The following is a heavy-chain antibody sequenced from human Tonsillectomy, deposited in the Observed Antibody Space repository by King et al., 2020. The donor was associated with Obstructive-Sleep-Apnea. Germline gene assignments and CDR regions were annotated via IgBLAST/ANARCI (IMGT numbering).Heavy chain of an antibody. CDR3: ARTYYYDSSGYYPHWYFDL. CDR2: INSDGSST. D-gene: IGHD3-22*01. CDR1: VFTFDSYW. V-gene: IGHV3-74*01. Sequence: VQLVESGGGLVQPGGSLRLSCAASVFTFDSYWMHWVRQAPGKGLVWVSRINSDGSSTTYADPVKGRFTISRDNAKNTLYLQMNSLRAEDTAMYYCARTYYYDSSGYYPHWYFDLWGRGTLVTVSS. J-gene: IGHJ2*01.